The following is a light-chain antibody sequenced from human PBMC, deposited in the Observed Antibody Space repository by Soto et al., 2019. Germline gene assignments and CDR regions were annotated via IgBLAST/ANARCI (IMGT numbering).Light chain of an antibody. CDR3: QQLNGSPWT. Sequence: DIQLTQSPSSLSASVGARVTIICRASQSISSSLNWYQQKPGKAPNLLIYAASSLQSGVPSRFSGSRSGTDYTLTISSLQPEDFATYYCQQLNGSPWTFGQGTKVDIK. CDR1: QSISSS. CDR2: AAS. V-gene: IGKV1-39*01. J-gene: IGKJ1*01.